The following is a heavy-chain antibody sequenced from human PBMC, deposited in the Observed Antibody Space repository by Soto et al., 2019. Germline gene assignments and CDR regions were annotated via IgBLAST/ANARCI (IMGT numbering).Heavy chain of an antibody. CDR2: ISYDGSIK. D-gene: IGHD3-10*01. CDR3: ARELGTSGDLDY. V-gene: IGHV3-30-3*01. J-gene: IGHJ4*02. Sequence: QVQLVESGGGVVQPGRSLRLSCAASGFTFSSHSIQCVRQSPGNGLEGVAVISYDGSIKYYADSLNGRFTNSRDNSKNTAYLQTNSLRAEDTAVFYWARELGTSGDLDYWCQGTLVIVSS. CDR1: GFTFSSHS.